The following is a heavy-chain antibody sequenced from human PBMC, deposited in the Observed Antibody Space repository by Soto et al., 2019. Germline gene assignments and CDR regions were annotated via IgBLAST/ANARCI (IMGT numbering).Heavy chain of an antibody. CDR3: AKDSYDILTGQKRYFDS. D-gene: IGHD3-9*01. CDR1: GFIFNAYN. CDR2: ISWYAGIT. Sequence: GPLSLSSAASGFIFNAYNMHWARQAPGKGLEWGSLISWYAGITYYGDSVKGRFTVSRDNSDNSLYLQTTSLRSDDTAFYYCAKDSYDILTGQKRYFDSWGQGT. J-gene: IGHJ4*02. V-gene: IGHV3-43*01.